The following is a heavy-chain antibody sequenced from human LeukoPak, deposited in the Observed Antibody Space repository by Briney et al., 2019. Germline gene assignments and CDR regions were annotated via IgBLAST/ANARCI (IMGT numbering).Heavy chain of an antibody. J-gene: IGHJ4*02. Sequence: GGSLRLSCAASGFTFSNFAMSWVRQAPGKGLEWVSSISERGGSTYYADSVKGRFTLSRDNSKNTLYLQMNSLRAEDTAVYYCAKDGGVYYDSSGYYFWYWGQGTLVTVSS. V-gene: IGHV3-23*01. D-gene: IGHD3-22*01. CDR1: GFTFSNFA. CDR2: ISERGGST. CDR3: AKDGGVYYDSSGYYFWY.